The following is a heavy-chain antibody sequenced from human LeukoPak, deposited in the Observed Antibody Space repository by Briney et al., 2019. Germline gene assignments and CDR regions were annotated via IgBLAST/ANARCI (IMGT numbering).Heavy chain of an antibody. CDR3: ARGDIYTSIAVAGFYYYYGMDV. CDR2: ISYDGSNK. V-gene: IGHV3-30-3*01. D-gene: IGHD6-19*01. CDR1: GFTFSSYA. J-gene: IGHJ6*02. Sequence: PGGSLRLSCAASGFTFSSYAMHWVRQAPGKGLEWVAVISYDGSNKYYADSVKGRFTISRDNSKNTLYLQMNSLRAEDTAVYYCARGDIYTSIAVAGFYYYYGMDVWGQGTTVTVSS.